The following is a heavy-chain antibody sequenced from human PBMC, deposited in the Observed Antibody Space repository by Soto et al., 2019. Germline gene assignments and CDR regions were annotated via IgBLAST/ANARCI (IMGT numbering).Heavy chain of an antibody. CDR2: ISGSGGST. J-gene: IGHJ4*02. D-gene: IGHD4-17*01. CDR1: GFTFSSYA. V-gene: IGHV3-23*01. CDR3: ANPSGYGDYEPLKHGGY. Sequence: EVQLLESGGGLVQPGGSLRLSCAASGFTFSSYAMSWVRQAPGKGLEWVSAISGSGGSTYYADSVKGRFTISRDNSKNTLYLQMNSLRAEDTVVYYCANPSGYGDYEPLKHGGYWGQGTLVTVSS.